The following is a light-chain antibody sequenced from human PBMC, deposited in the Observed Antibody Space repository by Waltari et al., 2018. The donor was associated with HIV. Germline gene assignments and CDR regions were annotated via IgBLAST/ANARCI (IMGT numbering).Light chain of an antibody. J-gene: IGLJ1*01. V-gene: IGLV1-47*01. CDR1: SSNIGRNY. Sequence: QSVLTQPPSASGTPGQRVTISCSGSSSNIGRNYVYWSQQLPGTAPKLLIYRNNPRPSGVPDRFSGSKSGTSASLAISGLRSEDEADYYCAAWNDSLSGYVFGTGTKVTV. CDR2: RNN. CDR3: AAWNDSLSGYV.